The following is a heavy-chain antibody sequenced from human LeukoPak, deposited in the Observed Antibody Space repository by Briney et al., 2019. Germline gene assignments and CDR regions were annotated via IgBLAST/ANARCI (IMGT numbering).Heavy chain of an antibody. D-gene: IGHD5-24*01. V-gene: IGHV1-69*13. CDR2: IIPIFGTA. Sequence: SVKVSCKASGGTFSSYAISWVRQAPGQGLEWMGGIIPIFGTANYAQKFQGRVMINADESTSTAYMDLSSLRSEDTAVYYCARDSGDGYNYLDYWGQGTLVTVSS. CDR3: ARDSGDGYNYLDY. CDR1: GGTFSSYA. J-gene: IGHJ4*02.